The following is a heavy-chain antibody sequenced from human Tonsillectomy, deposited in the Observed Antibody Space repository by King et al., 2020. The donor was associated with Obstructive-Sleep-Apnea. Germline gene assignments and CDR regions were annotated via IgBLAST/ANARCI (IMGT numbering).Heavy chain of an antibody. CDR2: IYYSGST. J-gene: IGHJ4*02. Sequence: VQLPESGPGLVKPSQTLSLTCTVSGGSISSYYWSWIRQPPGKGLEWIGYIYYSGSTNYNPSLKSRVTISVDTSKNQFSLKLSSVTAADTAVYYCARLNFGSGSKFDYWGQGTLVTVSS. D-gene: IGHD3-10*01. CDR1: GGSISSYY. V-gene: IGHV4-59*08. CDR3: ARLNFGSGSKFDY.